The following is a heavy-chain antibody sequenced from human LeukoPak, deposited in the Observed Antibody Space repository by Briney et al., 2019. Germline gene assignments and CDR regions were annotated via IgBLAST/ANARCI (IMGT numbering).Heavy chain of an antibody. CDR2: ISHRGST. J-gene: IGHJ4*02. CDR3: ARQKWRYSHGLIRDPFDY. Sequence: SETLSLTCTVSGYSISNGYYWGWIRQPPGKGLEWVGSISHRGSTYYNPSLRSRITISLDRSKNQFSLKLSSVTAADTAVYYCARQKWRYSHGLIRDPFDYWGQGTLVTVSS. CDR1: GYSISNGYY. D-gene: IGHD5-18*01. V-gene: IGHV4-38-2*02.